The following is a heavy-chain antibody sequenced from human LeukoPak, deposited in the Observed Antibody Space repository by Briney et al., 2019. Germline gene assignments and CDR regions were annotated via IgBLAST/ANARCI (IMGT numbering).Heavy chain of an antibody. CDR3: AKDSGVVITTGDWYFDL. CDR1: GFTVSSNY. V-gene: IGHV3-66*02. J-gene: IGHJ2*01. Sequence: GGSLRLSCAASGFTVSSNYMSWVRQAPGKGLEWVSIIYSGGSTYYADSVKGRFTISRDNSKNTLYLQMNSLRAEDTAVYYCAKDSGVVITTGDWYFDLWGRGTLVTVSS. D-gene: IGHD3-22*01. CDR2: IYSGGST.